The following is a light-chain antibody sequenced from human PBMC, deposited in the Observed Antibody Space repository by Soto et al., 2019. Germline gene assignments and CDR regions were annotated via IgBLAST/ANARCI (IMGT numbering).Light chain of an antibody. CDR3: QQYGSSPFT. CDR1: QSVSSNY. CDR2: GAS. J-gene: IGKJ3*01. Sequence: EIVLTQSPGTLSLSPGERATLSCRASQSVSSNYLAWYQQKPGQAPRLLIYGASSRATGIPDRFSGSGSGTDFPLTISGLEPEDFAVYYCQQYGSSPFTFGPGTKVDIK. V-gene: IGKV3-20*01.